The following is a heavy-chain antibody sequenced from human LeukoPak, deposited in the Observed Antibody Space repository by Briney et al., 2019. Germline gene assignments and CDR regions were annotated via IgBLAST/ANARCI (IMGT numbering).Heavy chain of an antibody. V-gene: IGHV3-21*01. Sequence: GGSLRLSCAASAFTFSSYAMSLVRQAPGKGLEWVSSISSTGNYIYYADSVRGRFTISRDNAKNSLYLQMNSLRAEDTAVYYCAREPTSMILWGQGTLVTVSS. CDR2: ISSTGNYI. D-gene: IGHD5-18*01. CDR3: AREPTSMIL. J-gene: IGHJ4*02. CDR1: AFTFSSYA.